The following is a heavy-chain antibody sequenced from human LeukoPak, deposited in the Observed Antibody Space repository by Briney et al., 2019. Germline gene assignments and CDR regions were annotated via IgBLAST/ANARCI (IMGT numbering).Heavy chain of an antibody. CDR1: GFTFSSYG. CDR3: AKDRGYSSSSGYYYMDV. J-gene: IGHJ6*03. CDR2: IRYDGSNK. Sequence: PGGSLRLSCAASGFTFSSYGMHWVRQAPGKGLEWVAFIRYDGSNKYYADSVKGRFTISRDNSKNTLYLQMNGLRAEDTAVYYCAKDRGYSSSSGYYYMDVWGKGTTVTVSS. V-gene: IGHV3-30*02. D-gene: IGHD6-6*01.